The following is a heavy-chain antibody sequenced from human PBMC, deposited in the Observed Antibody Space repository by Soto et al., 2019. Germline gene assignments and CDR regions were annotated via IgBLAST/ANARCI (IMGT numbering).Heavy chain of an antibody. D-gene: IGHD3-22*01. CDR1: GGTFSSYA. V-gene: IGHV1-69*13. J-gene: IGHJ5*02. Sequence: VASVKVSCKASGGTFSSYAISWVRQAPGQGLEWMGGIIPIFGTANYTQKFQGRVTITADESTSTAYMELSSLRSEDTAVYYCARASNYYDSSGYYGGPPRWFDPWGQGTLVTVSS. CDR2: IIPIFGTA. CDR3: ARASNYYDSSGYYGGPPRWFDP.